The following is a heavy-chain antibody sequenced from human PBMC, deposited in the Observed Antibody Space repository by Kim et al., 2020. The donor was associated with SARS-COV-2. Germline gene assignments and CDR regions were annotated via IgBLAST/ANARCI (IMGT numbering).Heavy chain of an antibody. D-gene: IGHD3-16*01. CDR3: AKVGAAGYGENDY. CDR1: GFTFSSYA. J-gene: IGHJ4*02. V-gene: IGHV3-23*03. Sequence: GGSLRLSCPASGFTFSSYAMSWVRQAPGKGLEWVSVIYSGGSSTYYADSVKGRFTISRDNSKNTLYLQMNSLRVEDTAVYYCAKVGAAGYGENDYWGQGTLFTVSS. CDR2: IYSGGSST.